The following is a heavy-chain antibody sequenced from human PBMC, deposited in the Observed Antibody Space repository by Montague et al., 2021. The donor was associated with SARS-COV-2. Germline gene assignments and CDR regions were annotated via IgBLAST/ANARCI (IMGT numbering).Heavy chain of an antibody. V-gene: IGHV4-39*01. CDR3: ARLYIQKTLVGASRRRWFDP. CDR1: GDSMSGSNSY. D-gene: IGHD1-26*01. Sequence: SETLSLTCSVSGDSMSGSNSYWGWIRQPPGKGLESIGSISYTGSTSYNASLKSRVTMSVYTSKNEFSLRLSSVTASDTAVYYCARLYIQKTLVGASRRRWFDPWGQGTLVTVSS. J-gene: IGHJ5*02. CDR2: ISYTGST.